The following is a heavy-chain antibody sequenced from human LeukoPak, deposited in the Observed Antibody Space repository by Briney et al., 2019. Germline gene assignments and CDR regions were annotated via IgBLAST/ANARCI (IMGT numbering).Heavy chain of an antibody. CDR1: GFTFSDYW. D-gene: IGHD4-23*01. V-gene: IGHV3-74*01. CDR3: ARGVSFTGNTFLV. CDR2: INDHGNNT. J-gene: IGHJ3*01. Sequence: GGSLRLSCAASGFTFSDYWMHWVRQAPGKGLMWVSRINDHGNNTNYVDSVKGRFNISRDNAKNTLFLQMSGLRAEDAAVYYCARGVSFTGNTFLVWGQGTIVTVSS.